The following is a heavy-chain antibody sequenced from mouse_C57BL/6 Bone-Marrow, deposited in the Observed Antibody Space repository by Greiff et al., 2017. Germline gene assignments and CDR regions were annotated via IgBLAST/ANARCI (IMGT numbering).Heavy chain of an antibody. CDR2: ISSGGSYT. CDR1: GFTFSSYG. V-gene: IGHV5-6*02. CDR3: ARRGTVGYAMDY. J-gene: IGHJ4*01. D-gene: IGHD1-1*01. Sequence: EVMLVESGGDLVKPGGSLKLSCAASGFTFSSYGMSWVRQTPDKRLAWVATISSGGSYTYYPDSVKGRFTISRDNAKNTLYLQMSSLKSEDTAMYYCARRGTVGYAMDYWGQGTSVTVSS.